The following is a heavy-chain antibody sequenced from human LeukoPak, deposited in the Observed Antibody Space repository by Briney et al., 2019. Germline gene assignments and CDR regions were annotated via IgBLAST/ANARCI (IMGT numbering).Heavy chain of an antibody. CDR1: GYTFTSYG. J-gene: IGHJ6*02. Sequence: ASVKVSCKASGYTFTSYGISWVRQAPGQGLEWMGWINPNSGGTNYAQKFQGRVTMTRDTSISTAYMDLSRLRSDDTAVYYCARVYNFHYGVDVWGQGTTVTVSS. CDR2: INPNSGGT. CDR3: ARVYNFHYGVDV. V-gene: IGHV1-2*02.